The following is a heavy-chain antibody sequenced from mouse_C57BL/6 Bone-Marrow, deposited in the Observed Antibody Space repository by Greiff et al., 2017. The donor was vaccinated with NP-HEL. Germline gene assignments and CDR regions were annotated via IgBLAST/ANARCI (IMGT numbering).Heavy chain of an antibody. CDR1: GYTFTDYY. CDR2: INPNNGGT. CDR3: ASRGKYYFDY. Sequence: VQLQQSGPELVKPGASVKISCKASGYTFTDYYMNWVKQSHGKSLEWIGDINPNNGGTSYNQKFKGKATLTVDKSSSTAYMELRSLTSEDSAVYYCASRGKYYFDYWGQGTTLTVSS. V-gene: IGHV1-26*01. D-gene: IGHD3-1*01. J-gene: IGHJ2*01.